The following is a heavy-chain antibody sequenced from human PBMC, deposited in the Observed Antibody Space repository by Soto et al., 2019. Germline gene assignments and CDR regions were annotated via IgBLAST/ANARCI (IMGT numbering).Heavy chain of an antibody. D-gene: IGHD2-15*01. CDR2: MNPNSGDT. CDR1: GYTFTNYE. Sequence: QEQLAQSGAEVKKPGASVKVSCKASGYTFTNYETIWVRQATGHGLEWMGWMNPNSGDTVSAQKFQGRVTMTRDSSISTAYMELSSLTSEDTAVYYCARGRGGYCSGGVCYRFLDPWGQGTLVTVSS. CDR3: ARGRGGYCSGGVCYRFLDP. J-gene: IGHJ5*02. V-gene: IGHV1-8*01.